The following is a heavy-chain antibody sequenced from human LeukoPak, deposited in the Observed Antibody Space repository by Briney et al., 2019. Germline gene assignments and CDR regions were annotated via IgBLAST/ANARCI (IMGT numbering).Heavy chain of an antibody. J-gene: IGHJ4*02. V-gene: IGHV4-59*01. Sequence: SETLSLTCTVSGGSISSYYWSWIRQPPGKGLEWIGYIYYSGSTNYNPSLKSRVTISVDTSKNQFSLKLSSVTAADTAVYYCATASHGGWLQWYDYWGQGTLVTVSS. D-gene: IGHD5-24*01. CDR2: IYYSGST. CDR1: GGSISSYY. CDR3: ATASHGGWLQWYDY.